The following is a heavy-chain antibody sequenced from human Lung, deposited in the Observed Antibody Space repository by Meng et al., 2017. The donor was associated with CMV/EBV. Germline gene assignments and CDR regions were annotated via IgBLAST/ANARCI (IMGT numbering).Heavy chain of an antibody. Sequence: ESXKISCGASGLNFNNYGMNWVRQAPGKGPEWVSHITSDGGQTSHADSARGRFAISRDHSRNTLNPQMTSLCVDDTAVYYGAEGGDSRPENWGQGTLVTVSS. CDR3: AEGGDSRPEN. D-gene: IGHD2-21*02. CDR2: ITSDGGQT. V-gene: IGHV3-23*01. J-gene: IGHJ4*02. CDR1: GLNFNNYG.